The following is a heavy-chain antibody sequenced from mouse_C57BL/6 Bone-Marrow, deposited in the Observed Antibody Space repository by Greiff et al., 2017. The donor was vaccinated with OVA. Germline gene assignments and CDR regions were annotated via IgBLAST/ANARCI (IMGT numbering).Heavy chain of an antibody. J-gene: IGHJ2*01. Sequence: VQLQQSGAELVRPGASVKLSCTASGFNITDDYMHWVKERPEQGLEWIGWLAPENGDTEYASKFQGKATITADTSSKTVYLHLSSLTSEDTAVYYCTTYRYWGQGTTLTVSS. CDR1: GFNITDDY. CDR2: LAPENGDT. CDR3: TTYRY. V-gene: IGHV14-4*01.